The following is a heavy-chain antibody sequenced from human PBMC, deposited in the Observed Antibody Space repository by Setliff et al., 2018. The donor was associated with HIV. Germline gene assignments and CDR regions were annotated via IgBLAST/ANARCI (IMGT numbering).Heavy chain of an antibody. CDR3: ARGSSWQYYYYYYMDV. J-gene: IGHJ6*03. V-gene: IGHV4-59*01. CDR2: IYYSGST. CDR1: GGSISSYY. D-gene: IGHD6-13*01. Sequence: SETLSLTCTVSGGSISSYYWSWIRQPPGKGLEWIGYIYYSGSTNYNPSLKSRVTISVDTSKNQFSLKLSSVTAADTAAYYCARGSSWQYYYYYYMDVWGKGTTVTVSS.